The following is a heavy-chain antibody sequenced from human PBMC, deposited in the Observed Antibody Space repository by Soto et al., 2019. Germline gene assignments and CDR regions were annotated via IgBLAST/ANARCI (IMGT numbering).Heavy chain of an antibody. CDR2: VFSSVSA. CDR3: ARDGMTTGDT. CDR1: GVSVRSYT. V-gene: IGHV4-4*07. D-gene: IGHD2-21*02. J-gene: IGHJ4*02. Sequence: QLQLQESGPGQVRPSETLSLTCIVSGVSVRSYTWSWVRQPANKGLEWIGRVFSSVSATYNPSLKSRVTITMDTPENRISLKLDSVTAADAGVHYCARDGMTTGDTWGPGTALTVSS.